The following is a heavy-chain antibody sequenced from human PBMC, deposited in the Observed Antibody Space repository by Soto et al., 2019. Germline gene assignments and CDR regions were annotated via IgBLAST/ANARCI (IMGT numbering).Heavy chain of an antibody. V-gene: IGHV1-69*06. CDR3: ARARYSYGSETDH. Sequence: SVKVSCKASGGTFSSYAISWVRQAPGQGLEWMGGIIPIFGTANYAQKFQGRVTITADKSTSTAYMELSSLRSEDTAVYYCARARYSYGSETDHWGQGTLVTVSS. CDR2: IIPIFGTA. D-gene: IGHD5-18*01. J-gene: IGHJ4*02. CDR1: GGTFSSYA.